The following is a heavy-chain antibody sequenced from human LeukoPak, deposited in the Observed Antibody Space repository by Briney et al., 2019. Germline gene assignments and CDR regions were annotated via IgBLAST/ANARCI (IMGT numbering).Heavy chain of an antibody. CDR3: ARNFYRGGDCATSYFDY. J-gene: IGHJ4*02. Sequence: GGSLRLSCAASGFAISDYSMNWVRQVPGKGLEWVSYISSSSNKVYYADSVKGRFTISRDNAKNPLFLQMNSLRADDTAVYYCARNFYRGGDCATSYFDYWGQGTLVTVSS. D-gene: IGHD2-21*02. CDR1: GFAISDYS. V-gene: IGHV3-48*01. CDR2: ISSSSNKV.